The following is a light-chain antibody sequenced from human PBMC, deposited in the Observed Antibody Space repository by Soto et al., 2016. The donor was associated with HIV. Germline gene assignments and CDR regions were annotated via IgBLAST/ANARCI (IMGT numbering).Light chain of an antibody. J-gene: IGKJ2*01. CDR1: QGIGSS. Sequence: DIQLTQSPSFLSASVGDRVTITCRASQGIGSSLAWYQETPGKAPKLLIYAASTLESGVPSRFSGSGSATEFTLTITSLQPEDFATYYCQQYDDYPYTFGQGTKLEIK. CDR2: AAS. V-gene: IGKV1-9*01. CDR3: QQYDDYPYT.